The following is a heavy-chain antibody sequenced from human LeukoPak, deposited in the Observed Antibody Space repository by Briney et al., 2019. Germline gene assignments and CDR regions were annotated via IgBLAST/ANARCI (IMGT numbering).Heavy chain of an antibody. CDR1: GFSFSQYP. CDR3: ARDQVVVAATYYYYYGMDV. J-gene: IGHJ6*01. V-gene: IGHV3-74*01. D-gene: IGHD2-15*01. CDR2: IDTGGSST. Sequence: RGSLRLSCAVSGFSFSQYPMDWVRQAPGKGLMWVSRIDTGGSSTYYADSVKGRFTISRDNSKNTLYLQMNSLRAEDTAVYYCARDQVVVAATYYYYYGMDVWGQGTTVTVSS.